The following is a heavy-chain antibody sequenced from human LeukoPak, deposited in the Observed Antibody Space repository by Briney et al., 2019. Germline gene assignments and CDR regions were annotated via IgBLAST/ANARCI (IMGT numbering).Heavy chain of an antibody. D-gene: IGHD5-12*01. Sequence: SETLSLTCAVYGGSFSGYYWSWIRQPPGKGLEWIGEINHSGSTNYNPSLKRRVTISVDTSKNQFSLKLSSVTAADTAVYYCARGPRVATGPDYWGQGTLVTASS. CDR1: GGSFSGYY. J-gene: IGHJ4*02. V-gene: IGHV4-34*01. CDR3: ARGPRVATGPDY. CDR2: INHSGST.